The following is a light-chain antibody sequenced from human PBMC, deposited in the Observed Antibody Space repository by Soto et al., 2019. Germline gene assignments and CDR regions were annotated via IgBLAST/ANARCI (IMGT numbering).Light chain of an antibody. V-gene: IGKV2D-29*02. CDR2: EVS. CDR1: QSLLHITGETF. Sequence: DIVMTQSPLSLPVTPGEPASISCRSSQSLLHITGETFLFWYLQKPGQSPQLXIYEVSTRVSGVPDRFSGSGSGTDFTLEISRGETDDVGSYYCMQSTQLPPTFGQGTRLEIK. J-gene: IGKJ5*01. CDR3: MQSTQLPPT.